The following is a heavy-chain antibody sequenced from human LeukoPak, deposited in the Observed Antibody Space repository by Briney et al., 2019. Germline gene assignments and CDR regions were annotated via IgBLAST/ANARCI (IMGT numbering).Heavy chain of an antibody. CDR2: IIPILGIA. CDR1: GGTFSSYA. V-gene: IGHV1-69*04. CDR3: ARAEDDYGGKVGTWYFDL. J-gene: IGHJ2*01. D-gene: IGHD4-23*01. Sequence: SVKVSCKASGGTFSSYAISWVRQAPGQGLDWMGRIIPILGIANYAQKFQGRATITADKSTSTAFMELSTLRSEDTAVYYCARAEDDYGGKVGTWYFDLWGRGTLVTVSS.